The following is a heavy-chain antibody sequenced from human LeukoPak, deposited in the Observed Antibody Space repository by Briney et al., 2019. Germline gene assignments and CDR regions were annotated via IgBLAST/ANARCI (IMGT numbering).Heavy chain of an antibody. CDR1: GGSISSGDYY. CDR3: AGYCSSTSCYPLYYFDY. J-gene: IGHJ4*02. V-gene: IGHV4-30-4*08. D-gene: IGHD2-2*01. Sequence: PSESLSLTCTVSGGSISSGDYYWSWIPQPPGKGLVWIGYIYYSGSTYYNPSLKSRVTISVDTSKNQFSLKPSSVTAADTAVYYCAGYCSSTSCYPLYYFDYWGQGTLVTVSS. CDR2: IYYSGST.